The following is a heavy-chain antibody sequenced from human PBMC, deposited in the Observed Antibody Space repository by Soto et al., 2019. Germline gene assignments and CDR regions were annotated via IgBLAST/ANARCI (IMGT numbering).Heavy chain of an antibody. CDR2: IYYSGNT. J-gene: IGHJ6*03. CDR3: ARRYCSGGSCTDYYYYYMDV. D-gene: IGHD2-15*01. Sequence: SETLSLTCTVSGGSISSSSYYWAWIRQPPGKGLEWIGSIYYSGNTYYNPSLKSRVTISIDTSKSQFSLKLSSVTAADTGVYYCARRYCSGGSCTDYYYYYMDVWGNGITVTVSS. CDR1: GGSISSSSYY. V-gene: IGHV4-39*01.